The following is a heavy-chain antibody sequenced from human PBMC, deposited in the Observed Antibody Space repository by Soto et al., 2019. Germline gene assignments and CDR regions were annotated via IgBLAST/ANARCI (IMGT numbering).Heavy chain of an antibody. Sequence: GESLKISCKGSGYSFTNYWIAWVRQMPGKGLEYMGIIYPSDSTTRYRPSFQGQVTISADKSISTAYLQWNSLKASDTAMYYCARHGFYGDYSSNYFDPWGQGTLVTSPQ. CDR1: GYSFTNYW. CDR2: IYPSDSTT. D-gene: IGHD4-17*01. CDR3: ARHGFYGDYSSNYFDP. V-gene: IGHV5-51*01. J-gene: IGHJ5*02.